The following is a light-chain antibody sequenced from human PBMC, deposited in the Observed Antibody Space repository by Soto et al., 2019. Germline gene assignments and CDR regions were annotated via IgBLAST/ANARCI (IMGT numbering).Light chain of an antibody. J-gene: IGKJ1*01. CDR3: QQYNSYSQT. V-gene: IGKV1-5*03. CDR1: QSISTW. Sequence: DIQMTQSPSTLSASVGDRVTITCRASQSISTWLAWYQQKPGKAPKLLIYKASSLEGGVPSRFSGSGSGTEFTLTISCLQPDDFATYYCQQYNSYSQTFGQGTKVEIK. CDR2: KAS.